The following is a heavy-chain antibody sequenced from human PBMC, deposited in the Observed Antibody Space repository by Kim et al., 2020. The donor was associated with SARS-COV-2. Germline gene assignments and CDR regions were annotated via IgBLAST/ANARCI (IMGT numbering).Heavy chain of an antibody. J-gene: IGHJ4*02. CDR1: GYTFTTFA. CDR3: ARAPYCTTDGCYSLGWPIDY. D-gene: IGHD2-15*01. V-gene: IGHV1-3*01. CDR2: INVGNGDT. Sequence: ASVKVSCKASGYTFTTFAIHWVRQAPGQRLEWMGWINVGNGDTKYSQKFQGRVTITRDTSATTAYMELSSLRSEDTAVFYCARAPYCTTDGCYSLGWPIDYWGRGTLVTFSS.